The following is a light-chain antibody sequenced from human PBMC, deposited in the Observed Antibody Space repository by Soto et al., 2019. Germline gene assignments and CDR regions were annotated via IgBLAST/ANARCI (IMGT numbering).Light chain of an antibody. Sequence: QSALTQPASVSGSPGQSITISCTGTSSDVGGYNYVSWYQQHPGKAPKLMIYDVSNRPSGVSNRFSGSKSGNTASLTISGLQAEDEADYYCSSYTSSSTLEGVXGTGTKVTVL. CDR3: SSYTSSSTLEGV. CDR2: DVS. CDR1: SSDVGGYNY. J-gene: IGLJ1*01. V-gene: IGLV2-14*01.